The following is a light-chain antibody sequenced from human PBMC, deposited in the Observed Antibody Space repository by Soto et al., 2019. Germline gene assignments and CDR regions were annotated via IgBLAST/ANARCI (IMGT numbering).Light chain of an antibody. V-gene: IGKV4-1*01. J-gene: IGKJ5*01. CDR1: QSILSSSNNKNY. Sequence: DIVMTQSPDSLTVSLGERATINCKSSQSILSSSNNKNYLVWYQQKPGQPPKVLINWASTRESGVPDRFSGSGSGADFTLTISSLQAEDVAVYYCQQYSSSPSITFGQGTRLEIK. CDR2: WAS. CDR3: QQYSSSPSIT.